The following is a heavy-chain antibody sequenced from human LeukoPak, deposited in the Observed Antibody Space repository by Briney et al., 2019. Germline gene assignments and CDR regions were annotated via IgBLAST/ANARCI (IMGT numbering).Heavy chain of an antibody. CDR2: IRYDGSNK. D-gene: IGHD3-10*01. CDR1: GFTFSSYG. J-gene: IGHJ6*03. Sequence: GGSLRPSCAASGFTFSSYGMHWVRQAPGKGLEWVAFIRYDGSNKYYADSVKGRFTISRDNSKNTLYLQMNTLRAEDTAVYYCAKDRDRTYYYYYMDVWGKGTTVTISS. CDR3: AKDRDRTYYYYYMDV. V-gene: IGHV3-30*02.